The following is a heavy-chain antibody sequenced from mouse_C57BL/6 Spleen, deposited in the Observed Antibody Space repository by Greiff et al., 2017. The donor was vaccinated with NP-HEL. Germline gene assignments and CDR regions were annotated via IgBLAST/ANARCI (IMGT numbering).Heavy chain of an antibody. V-gene: IGHV1-50*01. CDR1: GYTFTSYW. CDR2: IDPADSYT. J-gene: IGHJ4*01. Sequence: QVQLQQPGAELVKPGASVKLSCKASGYTFTSYWMQWVKQRPGQGLEWIGEIDPADSYTNYNQKFKGKATLTVDTSSRTAYMQLSSLTSEDSAVYYCASYLTDAMDYWGQGTSVTVSS. CDR3: ASYLTDAMDY. D-gene: IGHD5-1-1*01.